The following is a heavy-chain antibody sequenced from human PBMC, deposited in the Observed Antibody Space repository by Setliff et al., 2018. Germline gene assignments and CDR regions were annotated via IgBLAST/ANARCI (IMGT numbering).Heavy chain of an antibody. CDR2: VYYSGTT. CDR3: AGSTVTQVDY. V-gene: IGHV4-61*01. Sequence: PSETLSLTCTVSGGSISGASIRSYYWSWIRQPPGKGLEFIGYVYYSGTTNYDPSLKSRVTISVDTSKNQFSLKLSSVTAADTAVYYCAGSTVTQVDYWGQGTLVTVSS. D-gene: IGHD4-17*01. J-gene: IGHJ4*02. CDR1: GGSISGASIRSYY.